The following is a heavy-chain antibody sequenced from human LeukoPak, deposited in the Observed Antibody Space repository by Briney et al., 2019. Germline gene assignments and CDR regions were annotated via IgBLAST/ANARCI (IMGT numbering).Heavy chain of an antibody. V-gene: IGHV3-74*03. D-gene: IGHD6-19*01. CDR1: GFTFSSYW. Sequence: GGSLRLSCGASGFTFSSYWMHWVRQTPGKGLVWVSRINSDGSRTTYADYVKGRFTISRDNAKNTLYLQMNSLRVEDTAVYYCAREAVAGTYNWFDPWGQGTLVTVSS. CDR2: INSDGSRT. CDR3: AREAVAGTYNWFDP. J-gene: IGHJ5*02.